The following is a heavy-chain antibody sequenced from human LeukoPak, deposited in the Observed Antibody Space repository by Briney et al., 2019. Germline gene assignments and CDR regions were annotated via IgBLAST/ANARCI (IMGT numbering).Heavy chain of an antibody. V-gene: IGHV3-33*01. D-gene: IGHD3-22*01. CDR3: ARDSPYDSSGYYHPDV. CDR1: GFTFSSYG. CDR2: IWYDGSNK. Sequence: RSLRLSCAASGFTFSSYGMHWVRQAPGKGLEWVAVIWYDGSNKYYADSVKGRFTISRDNSKNTLYLQMNSLRAEDTAVYYCARDSPYDSSGYYHPDVWGQGTTVTVSS. J-gene: IGHJ6*02.